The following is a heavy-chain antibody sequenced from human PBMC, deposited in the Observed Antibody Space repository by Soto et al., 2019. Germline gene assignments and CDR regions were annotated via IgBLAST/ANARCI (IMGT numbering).Heavy chain of an antibody. CDR1: GGTFSSYA. CDR3: ARDGDSSSWYYYYGMDV. D-gene: IGHD6-13*01. CDR2: IIPIFGTA. J-gene: IGHJ6*02. V-gene: IGHV1-69*13. Sequence: ASVKVSCKASGGTFSSYAISWVRQAPGQGLEWMGGIIPIFGTANYAQKFQGRVTITADESTSTAYMELSSLRSEDTAVYYCARDGDSSSWYYYYGMDVWGQGTTVTVSS.